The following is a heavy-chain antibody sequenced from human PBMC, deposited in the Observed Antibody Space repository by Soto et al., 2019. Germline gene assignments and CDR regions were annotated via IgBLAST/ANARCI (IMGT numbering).Heavy chain of an antibody. J-gene: IGHJ4*02. CDR2: ITYDATNE. CDR3: ARKAVPDF. V-gene: IGHV3-30-3*01. D-gene: IGHD6-19*01. Sequence: QVKLVESGGTVVQPGRSLRLSCAASGFSFSKYAMHWVRQAPGKGLEWVVVITYDATNEYYADSVKGRFTISRDNSNNTLSLHMSSLRLADTAVYYCARKAVPDFWGQGTLVTVSS. CDR1: GFSFSKYA.